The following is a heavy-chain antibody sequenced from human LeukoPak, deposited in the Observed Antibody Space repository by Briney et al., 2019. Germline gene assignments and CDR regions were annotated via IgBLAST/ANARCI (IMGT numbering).Heavy chain of an antibody. CDR3: AKSERITVAGIDY. V-gene: IGHV3-23*01. Sequence: GGSLRLSCAASGLTFSTYALSWVRQAPGKGLEWVSAISGSGGSTYYADSVKGRSTISRDNSKNTLYLQLNSLRAEDTAVYYCAKSERITVAGIDYWGQGTLVTVSS. J-gene: IGHJ4*02. CDR2: ISGSGGST. D-gene: IGHD6-19*01. CDR1: GLTFSTYA.